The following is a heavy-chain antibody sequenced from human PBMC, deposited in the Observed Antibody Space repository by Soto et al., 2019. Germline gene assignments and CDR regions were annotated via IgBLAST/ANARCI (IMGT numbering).Heavy chain of an antibody. CDR2: ISYDGSNK. J-gene: IGHJ4*02. Sequence: QVQLVESGGGVVQPGRSLRLSCAASGFTFSSYGMHWVRQAPGKGLEWVAVISYDGSNKYYADSVKGRFTISRDNSKNTLYLQMNSLRAEDPAVYYCAKDRTPLLWFSFDYWGQGTLVTVSS. V-gene: IGHV3-30*18. CDR3: AKDRTPLLWFSFDY. D-gene: IGHD3-10*01. CDR1: GFTFSSYG.